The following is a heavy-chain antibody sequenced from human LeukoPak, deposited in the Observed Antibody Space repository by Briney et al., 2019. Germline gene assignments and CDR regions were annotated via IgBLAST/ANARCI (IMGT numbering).Heavy chain of an antibody. J-gene: IGHJ6*02. V-gene: IGHV4-59*01. Sequence: SETLSLTCSVSGDSISSYFWAWIRQPPGKGLEWIGYVCYNGTTNYNPSLRNRVAISIDTSKNQFSLKLSSVTAADTAVYYCARAYDSKHYYYGMDVWGQGTTVTVSS. CDR2: VCYNGTT. D-gene: IGHD3-22*01. CDR1: GDSISSYF. CDR3: ARAYDSKHYYYGMDV.